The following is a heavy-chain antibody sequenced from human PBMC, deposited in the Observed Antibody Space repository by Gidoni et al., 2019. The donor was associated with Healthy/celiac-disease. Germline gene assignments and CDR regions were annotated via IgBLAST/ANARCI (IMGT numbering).Heavy chain of an antibody. CDR2: INHIGST. CDR3: AVRVGATSNWFDP. V-gene: IGHV4-34*01. J-gene: IGHJ5*02. Sequence: QVQLQQWGAGLLKPSETLSLTCAVYGGSFSGYYWSWIRQPPGKGLEWIGEINHIGSTNYNPSLKSRVTISVDTSKNQFSLKLSSVTAADTAVYYCAVRVGATSNWFDPWGQGTLVTVSS. CDR1: GGSFSGYY. D-gene: IGHD1-26*01.